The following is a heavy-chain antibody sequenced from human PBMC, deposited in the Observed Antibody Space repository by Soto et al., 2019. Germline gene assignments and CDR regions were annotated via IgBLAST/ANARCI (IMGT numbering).Heavy chain of an antibody. CDR2: IYYSGST. J-gene: IGHJ4*02. V-gene: IGHV4-39*01. CDR3: ARSPPGTAMVIVAY. Sequence: PSETLSLTCTVSGGSISSSSYYWGWFRQPPGKGLEWIGSIYYSGSTYYNPSLKSRVTISVDTSKNQFSLKLSSVTAADTAVYYCARSPPGTAMVIVAYWGKGTLVT. D-gene: IGHD5-18*01. CDR1: GGSISSSSYY.